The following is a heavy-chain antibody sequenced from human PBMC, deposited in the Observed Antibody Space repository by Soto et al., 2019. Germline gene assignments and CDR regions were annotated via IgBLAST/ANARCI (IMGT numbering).Heavy chain of an antibody. Sequence: QLVQSGAEVKKPGSSVKVSCKASGVDCNSLTLSWVRQAPGQGPEWMGTIIPILDVTKNAQKFQGRITITADKSTSTVNMELRRLGSEDTAVYYCAQMWFGELWHGKDVWGQGTTVTVSS. CDR2: IIPILDVT. J-gene: IGHJ6*02. D-gene: IGHD3-10*01. V-gene: IGHV1-69*02. CDR1: GVDCNSLT. CDR3: AQMWFGELWHGKDV.